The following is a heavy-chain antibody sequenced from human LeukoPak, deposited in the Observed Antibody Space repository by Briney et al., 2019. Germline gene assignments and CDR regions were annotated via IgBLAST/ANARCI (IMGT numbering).Heavy chain of an antibody. J-gene: IGHJ5*02. CDR1: GFTFSSYE. CDR2: ISGSGGST. Sequence: GGSLRLSCAASGFTFSSYEMNWVRQAPGKGLEWVSAISGSGGSTYYADSVKGRFTISRDNSKNTLYLQINSLRVEDTAIYYCARGGKLEPTAMPTWGQGSLVVVSS. V-gene: IGHV3-23*01. D-gene: IGHD2-2*01. CDR3: ARGGKLEPTAMPT.